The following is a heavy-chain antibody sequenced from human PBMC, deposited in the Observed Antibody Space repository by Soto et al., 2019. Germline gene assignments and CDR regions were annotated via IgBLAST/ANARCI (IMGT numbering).Heavy chain of an antibody. Sequence: PSETLSLTCAVYGGSFSGYYWSWIRQPPGKGLEWIGEINHSGSTYYNPSLKSRVTISVDTSKNQFSLKLSSVTAADTAVYYCARTYGDYVGHYFDYWGQGTLVTVS. CDR3: ARTYGDYVGHYFDY. CDR1: GGSFSGYY. J-gene: IGHJ4*02. CDR2: INHSGST. V-gene: IGHV4-34*01. D-gene: IGHD4-17*01.